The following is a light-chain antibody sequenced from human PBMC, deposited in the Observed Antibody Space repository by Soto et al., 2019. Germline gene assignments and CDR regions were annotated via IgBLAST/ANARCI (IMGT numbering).Light chain of an antibody. V-gene: IGLV2-23*03. Sequence: QPVLTQPASVSGSPGQSITISCTGTSSDVGAYNLVSWYQHHPGKAPKLLIFEGSKRPSGVSNRFSGSKSGNTASLTISGLQAEDEADYHCCSYGGFSTFVIFGGGTKVTVL. CDR3: CSYGGFSTFVI. CDR2: EGS. J-gene: IGLJ2*01. CDR1: SSDVGAYNL.